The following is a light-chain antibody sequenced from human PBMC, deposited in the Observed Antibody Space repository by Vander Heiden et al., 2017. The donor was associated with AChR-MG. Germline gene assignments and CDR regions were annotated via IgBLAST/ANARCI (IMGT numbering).Light chain of an antibody. Sequence: DIQMTQSPSSLSASVGDRVTITCRASQSISSYLNWYQQKPGKAPKLLIYAASSLQSGVPSRFSGSGSGTDFTLTISSLQPEDFATYYCQQSYSTLGVDQGTKLEIK. CDR3: QQSYSTLG. J-gene: IGKJ2*01. V-gene: IGKV1-39*01. CDR1: QSISSY. CDR2: AAS.